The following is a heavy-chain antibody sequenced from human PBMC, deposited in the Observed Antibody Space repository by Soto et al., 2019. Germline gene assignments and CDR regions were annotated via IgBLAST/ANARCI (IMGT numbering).Heavy chain of an antibody. V-gene: IGHV1-2*04. D-gene: IGHD2-15*01. CDR3: ASALGAADCSGGSCYSFDY. J-gene: IGHJ4*02. CDR1: GYTFTGYY. CDR2: INPNSGGT. Sequence: ASVKVSCKASGYTFTGYYMHWVRQAPGQGLEWMGWINPNSGGTNYAQKFQGWVTMTRDTSISTAYMELSRLRSDDTAVYYCASALGAADCSGGSCYSFDYWGQGTLVTVSS.